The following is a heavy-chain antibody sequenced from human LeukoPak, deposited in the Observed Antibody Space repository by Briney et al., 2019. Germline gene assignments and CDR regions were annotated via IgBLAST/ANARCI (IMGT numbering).Heavy chain of an antibody. D-gene: IGHD4-17*01. Sequence: SETLSLTCTVSGGSIDSTNYYWSWIRQPPGKGLEWIGSVYYSGSMYSNPSLRSRVTISVDTSKNQFSLKLSSVTAADTAVYYCARWDYGETRGYYWGQGTLVTVSS. CDR1: GGSIDSTNYY. V-gene: IGHV4-39*07. CDR2: VYYSGSM. CDR3: ARWDYGETRGYY. J-gene: IGHJ4*02.